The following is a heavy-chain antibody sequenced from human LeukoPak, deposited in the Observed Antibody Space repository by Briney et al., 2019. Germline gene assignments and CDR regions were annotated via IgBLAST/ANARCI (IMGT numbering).Heavy chain of an antibody. CDR2: IYYSGST. CDR1: GGSISSSSYY. D-gene: IGHD1-26*01. Sequence: SETLSLTCTVSGGSISSSSYYWGWIRQPPGKGLEWIGNIYYSGSTYYNPSLKSRVTISVDTSKNQFSLKLSSVTAADTAVYYCATPGSGRSSDYWGQGTLVTVSS. J-gene: IGHJ4*02. CDR3: ATPGSGRSSDY. V-gene: IGHV4-39*01.